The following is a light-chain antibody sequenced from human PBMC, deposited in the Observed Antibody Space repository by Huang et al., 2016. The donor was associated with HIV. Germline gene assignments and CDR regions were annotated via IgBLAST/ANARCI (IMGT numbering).Light chain of an antibody. V-gene: IGKV3-11*01. CDR3: QQRSSGVT. CDR1: QSVGNY. Sequence: IVLTQSPATLAWYPGERVTLSCRASQSVGNYIAWYQQHPGQSPKLLIYDTTNRATGNPVRFSGSGSGTDFTLTSSSLESEDFAVYYCQQRSSGVTFGGGTKVQVK. CDR2: DTT. J-gene: IGKJ4*01.